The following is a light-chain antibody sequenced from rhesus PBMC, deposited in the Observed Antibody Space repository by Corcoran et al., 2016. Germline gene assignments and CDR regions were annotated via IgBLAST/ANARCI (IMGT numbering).Light chain of an antibody. CDR2: KAS. Sequence: DIQMTQSPSSLSASVGDTVTITCRASQSISSWLAWYQQKPGKAPKLLIYKASTLQSGVPSRFSGSGSWTDFTLTIRSLQSEDFATYYCQQYSSSPYSFGQGTKVEIK. V-gene: IGKV1-22*01. CDR3: QQYSSSPYS. J-gene: IGKJ2*01. CDR1: QSISSW.